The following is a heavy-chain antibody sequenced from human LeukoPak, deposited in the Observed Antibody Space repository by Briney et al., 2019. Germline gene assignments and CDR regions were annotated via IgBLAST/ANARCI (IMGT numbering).Heavy chain of an antibody. CDR2: ISGSGGYT. D-gene: IGHD6-19*01. J-gene: IGHJ6*02. CDR3: AKSSGLYYYSGMDV. Sequence: GGCLRLSCAASGFTFSSYAMSWVREAPGEGLEGVSGISGSGGYTYYADSVNRRFTISSHNSNHTLYLQMNSLSDEHTAEYYCAKSSGLYYYSGMDVWGQGTTVTVSS. CDR1: GFTFSSYA. V-gene: IGHV3-23*01.